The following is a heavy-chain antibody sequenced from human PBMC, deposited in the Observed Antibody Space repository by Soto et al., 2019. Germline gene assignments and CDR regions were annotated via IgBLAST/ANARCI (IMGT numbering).Heavy chain of an antibody. D-gene: IGHD3-16*01. CDR2: ISAYNGNT. J-gene: IGHJ4*02. V-gene: IGHV1-18*01. Sequence: ASVKVSCKASGYTFTSYGISWVRQAPGQGLEWMGWISAYNGNTNYAQKLQGRVTMTTDTSTSTAYMELRSLRSDDTAVYYCAREGGADYDYVWGSYGLDYWGQGTLVTVSS. CDR1: GYTFTSYG. CDR3: AREGGADYDYVWGSYGLDY.